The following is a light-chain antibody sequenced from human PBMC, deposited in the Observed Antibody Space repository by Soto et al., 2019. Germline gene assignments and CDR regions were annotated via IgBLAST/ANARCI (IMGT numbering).Light chain of an antibody. Sequence: EIVLTQSPGTLSVSPGERVTLSCRASQSVNSNYLAWYQQRPGQAPRLLIFGASYRATGIPDRFSGSGSGTDFTLTISRLEPEDSAVYYCHQYSSSPPEFTFGPGTRVDSK. CDR3: HQYSSSPPEFT. V-gene: IGKV3-20*01. J-gene: IGKJ3*01. CDR2: GAS. CDR1: QSVNSNY.